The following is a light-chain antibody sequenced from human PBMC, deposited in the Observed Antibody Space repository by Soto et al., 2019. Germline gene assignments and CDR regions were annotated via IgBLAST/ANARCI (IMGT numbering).Light chain of an antibody. CDR2: DVS. CDR3: SSYTSSSTLVV. CDR1: SSDVGGYNY. Sequence: SALTQPASVSGSPGQSITISFTGTSSDVGGYNYVSWYQQHPGKAPKLMTYDVSNRPSGVSNRFSGSKSGNTASLNISGLQAEDEADYCCSSYTSSSTLVVFGGGTKLNVL. V-gene: IGLV2-14*01. J-gene: IGLJ2*01.